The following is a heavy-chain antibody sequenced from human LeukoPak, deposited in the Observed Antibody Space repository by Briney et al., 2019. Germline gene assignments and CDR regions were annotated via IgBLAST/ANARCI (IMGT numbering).Heavy chain of an antibody. CDR3: ARWGLTNYYYYYGMDV. Sequence: ASVKVSCKASGYTFTSYCISWVRQAPGQGLEWMGWISAYNGNTNYAQKLQGRVTMTTDTSTSTAYMELRSLRSDDTAVYYCARWGLTNYYYYYGMDVWGKGTTVTVSS. J-gene: IGHJ6*04. CDR1: GYTFTSYC. CDR2: ISAYNGNT. D-gene: IGHD3-16*01. V-gene: IGHV1-18*04.